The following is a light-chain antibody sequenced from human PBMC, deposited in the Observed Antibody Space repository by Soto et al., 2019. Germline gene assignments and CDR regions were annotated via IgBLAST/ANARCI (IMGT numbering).Light chain of an antibody. V-gene: IGKV4-1*01. Sequence: DIVMTQSPDSLAVSLGERATINCKSSQSVLYSSNNKNYLAWYQQKPGQPPKLLIYWASTRESGVPDRFGGSGSGTDFTLTISSLQAEDVAVYYCQHHYSTPPTFGQGTKVEIK. CDR1: QSVLYSSNNKNY. CDR2: WAS. CDR3: QHHYSTPPT. J-gene: IGKJ1*01.